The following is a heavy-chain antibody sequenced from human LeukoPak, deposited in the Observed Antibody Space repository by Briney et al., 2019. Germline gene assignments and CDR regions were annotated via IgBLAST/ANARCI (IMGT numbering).Heavy chain of an antibody. V-gene: IGHV1-2*02. J-gene: IGHJ1*01. Sequence: ASVKVSFKASGYTFTRYCIHWVRQAPGHGLEWMGWINPNSGGTNYAQKFQGRVTMTRDTSISTGYLELSRLRSDDTAVYYCARDLDNYSGSGSYYNGDPLFQHWGQGTLVTVSS. CDR2: INPNSGGT. CDR1: GYTFTRYC. CDR3: ARDLDNYSGSGSYYNGDPLFQH. D-gene: IGHD3-10*01.